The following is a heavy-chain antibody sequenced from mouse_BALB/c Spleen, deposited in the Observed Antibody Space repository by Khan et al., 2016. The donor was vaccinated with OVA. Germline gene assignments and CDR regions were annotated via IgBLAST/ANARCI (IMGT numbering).Heavy chain of an antibody. CDR3: ASPPYYSYAMAY. V-gene: IGHV9-3-1*01. Sequence: QIQLVQSGPELKKPGETVKISCKASGYTFTSFGMNWVKQAPGKGLEWMGWINTCTGEPTYADDFKGRFAFSLETSASTAYLQINNLKNEDTATYFSASPPYYSYAMAYWGQGTSVTVSS. D-gene: IGHD2-10*01. CDR1: GYTFTSFG. CDR2: INTCTGEP. J-gene: IGHJ4*01.